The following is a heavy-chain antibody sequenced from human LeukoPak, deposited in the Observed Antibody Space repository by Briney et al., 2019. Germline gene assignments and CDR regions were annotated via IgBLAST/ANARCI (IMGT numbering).Heavy chain of an antibody. CDR3: ALTGYGVIPYFDY. CDR1: GGSISSGGYS. Sequence: SQTLSLTCAVSGGSISSGGYSWSWIRQPPGKGLEWIGYIYHSGSTNYNPSLKSRVTISVDTSKNQFSLKLSSVTAADTAVYYCALTGYGVIPYFDYWGQGTLVTVSS. CDR2: IYHSGST. V-gene: IGHV4-30-2*01. J-gene: IGHJ4*02. D-gene: IGHD3-10*01.